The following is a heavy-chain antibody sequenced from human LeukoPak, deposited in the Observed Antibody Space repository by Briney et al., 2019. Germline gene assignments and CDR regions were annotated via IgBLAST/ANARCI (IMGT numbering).Heavy chain of an antibody. CDR1: GFTFSGYG. V-gene: IGHV3-30*02. Sequence: PGGSLRLSCAASGFTFSGYGMHWVRQAPGKGLEWVTFIRYDGSNHNYADSVKGRFTISRDNFKNTLYLQMNSLRPEDTALYYCAKDLAWGFDYWGREPWSPSPQ. J-gene: IGHJ4*02. CDR2: IRYDGSNH. CDR3: AKDLAWGFDY. D-gene: IGHD7-27*01.